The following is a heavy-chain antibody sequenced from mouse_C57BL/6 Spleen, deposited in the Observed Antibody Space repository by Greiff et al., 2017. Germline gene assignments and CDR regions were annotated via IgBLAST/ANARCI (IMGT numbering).Heavy chain of an antibody. CDR3: TRILGPYYFDY. D-gene: IGHD4-1*01. CDR1: GYTFTSYW. CDR2: IYPGSGST. V-gene: IGHV1-55*01. J-gene: IGHJ2*01. Sequence: QVQLQQPGAELVKPGASVKMSCKASGYTFTSYWITWVKQRPGQGLEWIGDIYPGSGSTNYNEKFKSKATLTVGTSSSTAYMQLSSLTAEDSAVYDCTRILGPYYFDYWGQGTTLTVSS.